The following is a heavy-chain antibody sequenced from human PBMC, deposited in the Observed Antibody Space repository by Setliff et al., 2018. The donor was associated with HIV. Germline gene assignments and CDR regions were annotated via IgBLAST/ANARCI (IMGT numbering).Heavy chain of an antibody. D-gene: IGHD3-10*01. CDR3: ARSVIGYYYYGMDV. J-gene: IGHJ6*02. Sequence: GGSLRLSCAASGLTFSSYWMSWVRQAPGKGLEWMANIKEDGSEKYYVDSVKGRFTISRDNSKNTLYLQMNSLRAEDTAVYYCARSVIGYYYYGMDVWGQGTTVTVSS. V-gene: IGHV3-7*01. CDR2: IKEDGSEK. CDR1: GLTFSSYW.